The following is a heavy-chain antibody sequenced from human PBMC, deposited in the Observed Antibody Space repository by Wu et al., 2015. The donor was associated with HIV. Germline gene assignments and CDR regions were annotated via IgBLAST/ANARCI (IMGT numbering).Heavy chain of an antibody. J-gene: IGHJ3*02. CDR1: GYTFTSYY. D-gene: IGHD6-13*01. Sequence: QVQLVQSGAEVKKPGASVKVSCKASGYTFTSYYMHWVRQAPGQGLEWMGIINPSGGSTSYAQKFQGRVTMTRDTSTSTVYMELSRLRSDDTAVYYCARTMYSSSPTRAFDIWGQGTMVTVSS. CDR2: INPSGGST. V-gene: IGHV1-46*01. CDR3: ARTMYSSSPTRAFDI.